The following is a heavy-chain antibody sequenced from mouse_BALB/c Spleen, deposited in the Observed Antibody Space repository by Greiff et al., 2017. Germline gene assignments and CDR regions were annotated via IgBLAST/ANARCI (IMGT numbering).Heavy chain of an antibody. V-gene: IGHV5-12-1*01. CDR2: ISSGGGST. CDR1: GFTFSSYG. Sequence: EVNVVESGGDLVKPGGSLKLSCAASGFTFSSYGMSWVRQTPDKRLEWVAYISSGGGSTYYPDTVKGRFTISRDNAKNTLYLQMSSLKSEDTAMYFCARRGPYYAMDYWGEGASVTVSS. J-gene: IGHJ4*01. CDR3: ARRGPYYAMDY.